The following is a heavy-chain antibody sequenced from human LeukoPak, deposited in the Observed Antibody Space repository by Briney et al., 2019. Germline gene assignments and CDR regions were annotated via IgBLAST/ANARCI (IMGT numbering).Heavy chain of an antibody. V-gene: IGHV3-7*04. CDR2: IKPDGSDQ. CDR3: ARENFQY. J-gene: IGHJ4*02. Sequence: GGSLRLSCAASGFTFSSYWMNWVRQAPGKGLEWGANIKPDGSDQYYVDSVKGRFTISRDNAKNSLYLQMNSLRAEDTAVYYCARENFQYWAQGTLVTVSS. CDR1: GFTFSSYW.